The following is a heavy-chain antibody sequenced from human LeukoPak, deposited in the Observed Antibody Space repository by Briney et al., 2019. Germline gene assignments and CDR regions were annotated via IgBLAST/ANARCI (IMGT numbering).Heavy chain of an antibody. CDR3: AREGGGVTVTAYDY. D-gene: IGHD4-17*01. CDR1: GYTFTSYG. Sequence: ASVRVSCKASGYTFTSYGISWVRQAPGQGLEWMGWISAYNGNTNYAQKLQGRVTITTDTSTSTAYMELRSLRSEERAVYSCAREGGGVTVTAYDYWGQGTLVTVSS. V-gene: IGHV1-18*01. CDR2: ISAYNGNT. J-gene: IGHJ4*02.